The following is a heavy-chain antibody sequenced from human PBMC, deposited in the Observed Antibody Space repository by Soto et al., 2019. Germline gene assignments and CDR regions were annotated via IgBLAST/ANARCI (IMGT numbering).Heavy chain of an antibody. D-gene: IGHD4-17*01. J-gene: IGHJ6*02. CDR3: VRQGIDYLHGLVDV. V-gene: IGHV4-59*08. CDR1: SGPDRSPN. CDR2: VYYTGDT. Sequence: PSETLSLTCTVSSGPDRSPNWGWIRQPPGRGLEWIGYVYYTGDTAYNPSLRGRVTISADTSTNDISLTLNSVTAADTAVYYCVRQGIDYLHGLVDVWGQGTTVT.